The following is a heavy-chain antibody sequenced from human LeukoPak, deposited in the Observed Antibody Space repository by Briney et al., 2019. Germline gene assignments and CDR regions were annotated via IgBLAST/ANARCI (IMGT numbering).Heavy chain of an antibody. Sequence: SETLSLTCTVSGGSISSYYWSWIRQPAGKGLEWIGRIYTSGSTNYNPSLKSRVTMSVDTSKNQFSLKLSSVTAADTAVYYCASHRPPFLIRLRYFDWLSDHDAFDIWGQGTMVTVSS. CDR1: GGSISSYY. CDR2: IYTSGST. D-gene: IGHD3-9*01. J-gene: IGHJ3*02. V-gene: IGHV4-4*07. CDR3: ASHRPPFLIRLRYFDWLSDHDAFDI.